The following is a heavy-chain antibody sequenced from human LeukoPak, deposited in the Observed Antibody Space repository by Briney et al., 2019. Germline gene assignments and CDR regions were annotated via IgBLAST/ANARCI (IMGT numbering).Heavy chain of an antibody. Sequence: GESLKISCKGSGYSFTSYWIGWVRQMPGKGLEWMGIIYPGDSDTRYSPSFQGQVTISADKSISTAYLQWSSLKASDTAMYYCARLSFFGTMIVVPQGWFDPWGQGTLVTVSS. D-gene: IGHD3-22*01. CDR3: ARLSFFGTMIVVPQGWFDP. J-gene: IGHJ5*02. CDR1: GYSFTSYW. V-gene: IGHV5-51*01. CDR2: IYPGDSDT.